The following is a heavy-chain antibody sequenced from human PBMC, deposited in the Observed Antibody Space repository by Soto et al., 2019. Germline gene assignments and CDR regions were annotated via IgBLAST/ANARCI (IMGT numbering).Heavy chain of an antibody. Sequence: QVQLQESGPGLVKPLQTLSLTCTVSGGSISSGGSYWSWIRQHPGMGLDWMGYIYHSGSTYYNPSLQSRVTISVDTANNQFSLTLCSVTAADTAVYYSASARGGDERGYGFDPWGPGTRVTVSS. V-gene: IGHV4-31*03. CDR2: IYHSGST. J-gene: IGHJ5*02. CDR1: GGSISSGGSY. CDR3: ASARGGDERGYGFDP. D-gene: IGHD2-21*02.